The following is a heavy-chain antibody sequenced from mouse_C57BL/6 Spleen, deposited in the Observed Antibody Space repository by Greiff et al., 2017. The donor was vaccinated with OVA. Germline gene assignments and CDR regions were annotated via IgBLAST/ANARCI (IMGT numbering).Heavy chain of an antibody. CDR2: ISSGSSTI. V-gene: IGHV5-17*01. Sequence: DVMLVESGGGLVKPGGSLKLSCAASGFTFSDYGMHWVRQAPEKGLEWVAYISSGSSTIYYADTVKGRFTISRDNAKNTLFLQMTSLRSEDTAMYYCARAYYDYDGFAYWGQGTLVTVSA. J-gene: IGHJ3*01. D-gene: IGHD2-4*01. CDR1: GFTFSDYG. CDR3: ARAYYDYDGFAY.